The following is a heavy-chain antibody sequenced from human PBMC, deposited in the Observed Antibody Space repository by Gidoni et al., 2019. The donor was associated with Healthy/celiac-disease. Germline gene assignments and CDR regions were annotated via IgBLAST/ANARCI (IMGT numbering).Heavy chain of an antibody. D-gene: IGHD2-2*01. J-gene: IGHJ5*02. CDR2: IIPILGIA. CDR3: AHTEIRYCSSTSCRNWFDP. Sequence: QVQLVQSGAEVTKPGSSVKVSCHASGGTFSSYAISWVRQAPGQGLEWMGRIIPILGIANYAQKFQGRVTITADKSTSTAYMELSSLRSEDTAVYYCAHTEIRYCSSTSCRNWFDPWGQGTLVTVSS. V-gene: IGHV1-69*04. CDR1: GGTFSSYA.